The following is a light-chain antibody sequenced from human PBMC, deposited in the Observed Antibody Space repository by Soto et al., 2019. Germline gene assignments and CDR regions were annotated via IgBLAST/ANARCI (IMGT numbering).Light chain of an antibody. CDR1: SSNIGSNT. V-gene: IGLV1-44*01. J-gene: IGLJ2*01. CDR2: SNN. Sequence: QSVLTQPPSASGTPGQRVTISCSGGSSNIGSNTVNWYQQLPGTAPNLLIYSNNQRPSGVPDRFSGSKSGTSASLAISGRQSEDEADYYCAAWDDSLNAVVFGGGTKVTVL. CDR3: AAWDDSLNAVV.